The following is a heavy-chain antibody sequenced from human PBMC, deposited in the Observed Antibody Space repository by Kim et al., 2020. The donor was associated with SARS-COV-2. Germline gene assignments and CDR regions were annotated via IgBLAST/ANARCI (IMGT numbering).Heavy chain of an antibody. CDR1: GFTFSSYA. V-gene: IGHV3-30*04. CDR3: ARVAESYYDILTGDFRAFDI. J-gene: IGHJ3*02. D-gene: IGHD3-9*01. CDR2: ISHDGSNK. Sequence: GGSLRLSCAASGFTFSSYAMHWVRQAPGKGLEWVAVISHDGSNKYYADSVKGRFTISRDNSKNTLYLQMNSLRAEDTAVYYCARVAESYYDILTGDFRAFDIWGQATMVAVSS.